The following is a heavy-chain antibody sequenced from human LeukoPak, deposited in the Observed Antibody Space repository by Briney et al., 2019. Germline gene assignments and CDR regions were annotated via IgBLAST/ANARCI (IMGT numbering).Heavy chain of an antibody. Sequence: SETLSLTCTVSGGSISSYSWSGIRQPPGKGLEWIGYIYYSGSTIYNPSLKSRVTISVDMSKNQFSLKLSSVTAADTAVYYCAGDYGSGSYRFDFWGQGTLVTVSS. D-gene: IGHD3-10*01. CDR1: GGSISSYS. CDR2: IYYSGST. J-gene: IGHJ4*02. V-gene: IGHV4-59*12. CDR3: AGDYGSGSYRFDF.